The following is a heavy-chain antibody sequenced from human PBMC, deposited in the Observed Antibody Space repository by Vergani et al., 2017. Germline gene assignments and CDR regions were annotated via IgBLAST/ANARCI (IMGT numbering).Heavy chain of an antibody. Sequence: EVQLLESGGGLVQPGGSLRLSCAASGFTFSSYAMSWVRQAPGKGLEWVSAISGSGGSTYYADSVKGRFTISRDNSKNTLYLQMNSLRAEDTAVYYCAKEEARDVAATPYNWFDPWGQGTLVTVSS. J-gene: IGHJ5*02. D-gene: IGHD2-15*01. V-gene: IGHV3-23*01. CDR2: ISGSGGST. CDR1: GFTFSSYA. CDR3: AKEEARDVAATPYNWFDP.